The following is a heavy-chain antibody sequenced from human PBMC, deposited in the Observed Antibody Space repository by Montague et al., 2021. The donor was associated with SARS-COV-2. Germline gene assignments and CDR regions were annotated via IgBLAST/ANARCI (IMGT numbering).Heavy chain of an antibody. CDR2: IYYRGST. CDR3: AREGLNNWFDP. CDR1: NGSISSYY. V-gene: IGHV4-59*01. J-gene: IGHJ5*02. Sequence: SETLSLTCTVSNGSISSYYWSWVRQPPGKRLERIGYIYYRGSTNYNPSLGSRVTISVDTSKNQFSLKLRSVTAADTAVYFCAREGLNNWFDPWGQGTLVIVSS.